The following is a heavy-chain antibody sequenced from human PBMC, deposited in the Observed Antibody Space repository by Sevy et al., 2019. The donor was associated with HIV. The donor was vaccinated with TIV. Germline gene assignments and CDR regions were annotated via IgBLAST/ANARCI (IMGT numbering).Heavy chain of an antibody. CDR3: TAGVGTSDFDY. Sequence: GGSLRLSCLASGFTFKNAWMSWVRQTPGKGLEWVGRIKSKTAGATRDFAAVVKWRFAITRDDSKNTVSLQMDNLRTEDTAIYYCTAGVGTSDFDYWGQGILVTVSS. V-gene: IGHV3-15*01. D-gene: IGHD3-3*01. CDR1: GFTFKNAW. CDR2: IKSKTAGATR. J-gene: IGHJ4*02.